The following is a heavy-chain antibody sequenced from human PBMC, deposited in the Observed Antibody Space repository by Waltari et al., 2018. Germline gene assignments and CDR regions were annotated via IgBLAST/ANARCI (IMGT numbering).Heavy chain of an antibody. J-gene: IGHJ6*02. CDR1: GGSFSGYS. Sequence: QVQLQQWGAGLLKPSETLSLTCAVYGGSFSGYSWSWIRQPPGTGLGWIGEINHSGSTNYNPSLKSRVTISVDTSKNQFSLKLSSVTAADTAVYYCARIGYCSSTSCYAPQGRGMDVWGQGTTVTVSS. V-gene: IGHV4-34*01. CDR3: ARIGYCSSTSCYAPQGRGMDV. D-gene: IGHD2-2*01. CDR2: INHSGST.